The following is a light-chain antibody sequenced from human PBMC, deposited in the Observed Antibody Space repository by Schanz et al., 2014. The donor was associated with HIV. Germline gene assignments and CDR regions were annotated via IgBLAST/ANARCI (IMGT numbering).Light chain of an antibody. Sequence: DFQMTQFPSSLSASVGDRVTITCWARQAIRNFLAWYQQKSGEVPKLLIYSASTLQSGVPSRFSGSASGTDFTLTITNLQPEDVATYYCQKYDSAPLTFGGGTKVEVK. CDR3: QKYDSAPLT. CDR1: QAIRNF. CDR2: SAS. V-gene: IGKV1-27*01. J-gene: IGKJ4*01.